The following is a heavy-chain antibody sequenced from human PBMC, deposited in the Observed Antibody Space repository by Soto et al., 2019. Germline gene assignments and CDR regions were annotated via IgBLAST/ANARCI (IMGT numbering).Heavy chain of an antibody. CDR2: IIPIFGTA. CDR1: GGTFSSYA. D-gene: IGHD1-1*01. CDR3: ARDKEGGLSLGTFHWFGP. V-gene: IGHV1-69*06. J-gene: IGHJ5*02. Sequence: QVQLVQSGAEVKKPGSSVKVSCKASGGTFSSYAISWVRQAPGQGLEWMGGIIPIFGTANYAQKFQGRVTITADKSTSTAYMELSSLRSEDTAVYYCARDKEGGLSLGTFHWFGPWGQGTLVTVSS.